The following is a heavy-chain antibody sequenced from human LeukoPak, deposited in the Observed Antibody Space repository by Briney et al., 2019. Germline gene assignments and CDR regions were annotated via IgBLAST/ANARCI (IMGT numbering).Heavy chain of an antibody. V-gene: IGHV1-8*01. CDR2: MNPNNGNT. D-gene: IGHD3-22*01. CDR1: GYTFTSYD. J-gene: IGHJ4*02. CDR3: AQVYDSSGYYVDY. Sequence: GASVKVSCKASGYTFTSYDINWVRQATGQGLEWMGWMNPNNGNTDYAQKFQGRVTLTRNTSISTAYMELSSLRSEDTAVYYCAQVYDSSGYYVDYWGQGTLVTVSS.